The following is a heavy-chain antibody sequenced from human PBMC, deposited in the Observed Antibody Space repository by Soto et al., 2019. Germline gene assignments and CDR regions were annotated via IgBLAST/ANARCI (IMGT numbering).Heavy chain of an antibody. CDR1: GFTFSSYA. CDR2: ISGSGGST. CDR3: AKGAGGFWVVVVPPHLIDY. V-gene: IGHV3-23*01. J-gene: IGHJ4*02. D-gene: IGHD2-21*01. Sequence: EVQLLEAGGGLVQPGGSLRLSCAASGFTFSSYAMSWVRQAPGKGLEWVSAISGSGGSTYYADSVKGRFTISRDNSKNTLYLQMDSLRAEDTAVYYCAKGAGGFWVVVVPPHLIDYWGQGTLVTVSS.